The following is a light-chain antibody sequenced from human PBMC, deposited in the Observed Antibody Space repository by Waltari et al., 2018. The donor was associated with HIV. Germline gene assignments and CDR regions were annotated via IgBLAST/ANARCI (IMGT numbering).Light chain of an antibody. V-gene: IGKV3-11*01. J-gene: IGKJ5*01. CDR1: QSLGRY. CDR2: DAS. CDR3: QQRSSSIT. Sequence: EIVLTQSPATLSLSPVDTATLSCRASQSLGRYLGWFQQKPGQAPRLLIFDASKRATGIPARFSGSGSGTDFTLTISSLEPEDSAVYYCQQRSSSITFGQGTRLDIK.